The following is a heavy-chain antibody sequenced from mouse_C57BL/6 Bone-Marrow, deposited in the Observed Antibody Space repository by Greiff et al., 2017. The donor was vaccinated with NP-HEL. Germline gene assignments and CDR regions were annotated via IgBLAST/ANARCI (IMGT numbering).Heavy chain of an antibody. CDR2: ISYSGST. Sequence: VQLKESGPGLAKPSQTLSLTCSVTGYSITSDYWNWIRKFPGNKLEYMGYISYSGSTYYNPSRKSRISITRDTSKNQDYLQLNSVTTEDTATYYCARSPVTTEYYAMDYWGQGTSVTVSS. CDR1: GYSITSDY. V-gene: IGHV3-8*01. J-gene: IGHJ4*01. CDR3: ARSPVTTEYYAMDY. D-gene: IGHD2-12*01.